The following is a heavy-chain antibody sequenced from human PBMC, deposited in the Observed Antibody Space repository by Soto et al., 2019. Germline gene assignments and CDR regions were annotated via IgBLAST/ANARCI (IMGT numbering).Heavy chain of an antibody. J-gene: IGHJ4*02. CDR2: ITPFNGNT. Sequence: ASVKISCKASGYTFTYRYLHWVRQAPGRALEWMGWITPFNGNTNYAQKFQDRVTITRDRSMSTAYMELSSLRSEDTAMYYCARSHSSSGYVDYFDYWGQGTLVTVSS. CDR1: GYTFTYRY. V-gene: IGHV1-45*02. CDR3: ARSHSSSGYVDYFDY. D-gene: IGHD6-13*01.